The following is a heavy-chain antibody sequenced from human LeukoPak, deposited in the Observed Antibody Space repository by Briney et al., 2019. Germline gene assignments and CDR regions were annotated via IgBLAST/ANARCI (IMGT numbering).Heavy chain of an antibody. CDR1: GCTFSTYS. Sequence: GGSLRLSCAASGCTFSTYSINWVGQAPGKGLEWVSSISSTSSYIFYADSVKGRFTISRDNAKNSLFLQMISLRAEDTAVYYCARGPSYYESSGFYSEYWGQGTLVTVSS. D-gene: IGHD3-22*01. CDR2: ISSTSSYI. V-gene: IGHV3-21*01. CDR3: ARGPSYYESSGFYSEY. J-gene: IGHJ4*02.